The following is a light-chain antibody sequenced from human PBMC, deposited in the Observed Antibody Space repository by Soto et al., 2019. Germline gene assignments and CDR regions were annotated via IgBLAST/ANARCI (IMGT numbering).Light chain of an antibody. CDR2: EVS. CDR3: SSYAGSNNIVV. V-gene: IGLV2-8*01. J-gene: IGLJ2*01. CDR1: SSDVGGYNY. Sequence: QSVLTQPPSASGSPGQSVTISCTGTSSDVGGYNYVSWYQQHPGKAPKFMIYEVSKRPSGVPDRFSGSKSGNTASLTVSGLQAEDEADYYCSSYAGSNNIVVFGGGTKVTVL.